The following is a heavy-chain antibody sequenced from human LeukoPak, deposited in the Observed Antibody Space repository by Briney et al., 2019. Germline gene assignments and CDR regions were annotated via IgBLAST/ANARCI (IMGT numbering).Heavy chain of an antibody. Sequence: PGGSLRLSCAASGFTFTNAWMSWVRQAPGKGLEWVGRIKSKTDGGTTDYAAPVKGRFTISRDDSNNTLYLQMNSLKTEDTAVYYCTTEGIIPMLGDDSWGQGTLVTVSS. CDR1: GFTFTNAW. D-gene: IGHD3-22*01. CDR2: IKSKTDGGTT. V-gene: IGHV3-15*01. J-gene: IGHJ4*02. CDR3: TTEGIIPMLGDDS.